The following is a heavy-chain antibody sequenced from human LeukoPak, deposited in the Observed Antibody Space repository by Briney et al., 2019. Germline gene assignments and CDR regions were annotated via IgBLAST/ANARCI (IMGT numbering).Heavy chain of an antibody. CDR3: VRKTVGAQNWFGP. D-gene: IGHD1-26*01. CDR1: GFTFSSYE. V-gene: IGHV3-48*03. J-gene: IGHJ5*02. Sequence: GGSLRLSCEPSGFTFSSYEMTWFRKAPGKGLEGLSYISTSSATIKYADSVKGRFTISRDNAKNSLYLQMNNLRAEDSAVYYCVRKTVGAQNWFGPWGQGTLVSVSS. CDR2: ISTSSATI.